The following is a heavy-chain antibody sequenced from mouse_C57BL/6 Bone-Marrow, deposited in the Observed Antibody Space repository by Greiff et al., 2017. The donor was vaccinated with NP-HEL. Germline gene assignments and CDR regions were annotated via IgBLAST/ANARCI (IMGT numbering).Heavy chain of an antibody. V-gene: IGHV1-62-2*01. CDR2: FYPGSGSI. CDR1: GYTFTEYT. J-gene: IGHJ4*01. CDR3: ARHENWDGAMDY. Sequence: QVHVKQSGAELVKPGASVTLSCKASGYTFTEYTIHWVKQRSGQGLEWIGWFYPGSGSIKYNEKFKDKATLTADKSSSTVYMELSRLTSEDSAVYFCARHENWDGAMDYWGQGTSVTVSS. D-gene: IGHD4-1*01.